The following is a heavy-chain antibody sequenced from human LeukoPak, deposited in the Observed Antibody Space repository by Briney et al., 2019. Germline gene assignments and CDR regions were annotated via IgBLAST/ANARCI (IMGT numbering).Heavy chain of an antibody. CDR2: ISGTSSII. J-gene: IGHJ4*02. V-gene: IGHV3-48*03. Sequence: GGSLRLSCAASGFTFRTYEMSWVRQAPGKGLGWVSYISGTSSIIHYADSVKGRFTISRDNAKNSLYLQMNSLRAEDTAVYYCARDLNYGNSNPYYFDYWGPGTLVTVSS. D-gene: IGHD4-23*01. CDR1: GFTFRTYE. CDR3: ARDLNYGNSNPYYFDY.